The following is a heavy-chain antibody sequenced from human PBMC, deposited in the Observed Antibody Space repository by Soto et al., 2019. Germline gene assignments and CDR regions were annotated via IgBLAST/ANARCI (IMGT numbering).Heavy chain of an antibody. CDR1: GFTFSSYW. D-gene: IGHD5-18*01. V-gene: IGHV3-7*05. J-gene: IGHJ4*02. CDR3: ARGGHRFFAEIGYSYGFDY. CDR2: IKQDGSEK. Sequence: GGSLRLSCAASGFTFSSYWMSWVRQAPGKGLEWVANIKQDGSEKYYVDSGKGRFTISRDNAKNSLYLQMNSLRAEDTAVYYCARGGHRFFAEIGYSYGFDYWGQGTLVTVSS.